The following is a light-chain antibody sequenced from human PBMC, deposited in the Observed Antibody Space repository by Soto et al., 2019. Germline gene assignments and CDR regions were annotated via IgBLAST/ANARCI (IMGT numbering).Light chain of an antibody. J-gene: IGKJ1*01. CDR2: GAS. CDR1: QSVSSTY. CDR3: QQYGSSPQT. V-gene: IGKV3-20*01. Sequence: EILLMQPPGTLSFSPGAGATLSRRTSQSVSSTYLAWYQQKAGQAPRLLIYGASSRATGIPDRFSGSGSGTDFTLTISRLEPEDFAVYYCQQYGSSPQTFGQGTKVDIK.